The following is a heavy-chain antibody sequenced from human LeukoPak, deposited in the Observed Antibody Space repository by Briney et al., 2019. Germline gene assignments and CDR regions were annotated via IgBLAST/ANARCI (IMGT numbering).Heavy chain of an antibody. J-gene: IGHJ4*02. D-gene: IGHD2-2*01. V-gene: IGHV4-34*01. CDR3: ARGPPPNNCSSTSCYLGYFDY. Sequence: SETLSLTCAVYGGSFSGYYWSWIRQPPGKGLEWIGEINHSGSTNYNPSLKSRVTISVDTSKNQFSLKLGSVTAADTAVYYCARGPPPNNCSSTSCYLGYFDYWGQGTLVTVSS. CDR2: INHSGST. CDR1: GGSFSGYY.